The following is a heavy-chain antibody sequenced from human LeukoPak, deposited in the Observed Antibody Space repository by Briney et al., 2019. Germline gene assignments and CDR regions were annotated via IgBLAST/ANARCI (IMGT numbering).Heavy chain of an antibody. V-gene: IGHV1-8*02. CDR1: GGTFSSYA. J-gene: IGHJ4*02. CDR3: ARKFLGSRGYYFDY. Sequence: ASVKVSCKASGGTFSSYAINWVRQATGQGLEWMGWMNPNTANTGYAQKFRGRVTMTRNTSITTAYMELSSLRSDDTAIYYCARKFLGSRGYYFDYWGQGTLVIVSS. D-gene: IGHD3-10*01. CDR2: MNPNTANT.